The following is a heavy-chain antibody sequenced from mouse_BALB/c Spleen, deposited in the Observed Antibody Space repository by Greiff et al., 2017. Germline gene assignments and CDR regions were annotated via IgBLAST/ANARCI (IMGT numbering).Heavy chain of an antibody. CDR2: ISRGGSYT. V-gene: IGHV5-6*02. Sequence: EVMLVESGGDLVKPGGSLKLSCAASGFTFSSYGMSWVRQTPDKRLEWVATISRGGSYTYYTDSVKGRFTISRDNAKNTLYLQMSSLNSEDTAMCYWARGASTMITSKRVAPGSMDYWGQGTSVTVSS. CDR3: ARGASTMITSKRVAPGSMDY. CDR1: GFTFSSYG. D-gene: IGHD2-4*01. J-gene: IGHJ4*01.